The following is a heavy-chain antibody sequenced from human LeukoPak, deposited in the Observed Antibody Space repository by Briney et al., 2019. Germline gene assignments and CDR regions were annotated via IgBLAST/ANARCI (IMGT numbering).Heavy chain of an antibody. J-gene: IGHJ3*02. CDR3: ARVGYSITIIVVVMDAFDI. Sequence: PSETLSLTCTVSGGSISSYYWGWIRQPPGKGLEWIGSIYHSGSTYYNPSLKSRVTISVDTSKNQFSLKLSSVTAADTAVYYCARVGYSITIIVVVMDAFDIWGQGTMVTVSS. V-gene: IGHV4-38-2*02. CDR2: IYHSGST. D-gene: IGHD3-22*01. CDR1: GGSISSYY.